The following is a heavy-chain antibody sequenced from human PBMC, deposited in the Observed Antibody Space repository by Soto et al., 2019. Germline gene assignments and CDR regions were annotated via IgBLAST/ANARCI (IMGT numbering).Heavy chain of an antibody. Sequence: GASVKVSCKASGYTFTSYGISWVRQAPGKGLEWMGWISAYNGNTNYAQKLQGRVTMTTDTSTSTAYMELRSLRSDDTAVYYCARHVGYCSGGSCFYFGYWGQGTLVTVSS. D-gene: IGHD2-15*01. CDR3: ARHVGYCSGGSCFYFGY. CDR1: GYTFTSYG. V-gene: IGHV1-18*01. J-gene: IGHJ4*02. CDR2: ISAYNGNT.